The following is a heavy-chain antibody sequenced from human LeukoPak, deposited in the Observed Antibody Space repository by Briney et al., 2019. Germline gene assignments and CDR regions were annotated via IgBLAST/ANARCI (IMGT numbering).Heavy chain of an antibody. CDR1: GGSISSGGYY. D-gene: IGHD6-13*01. Sequence: ASQTLSLTCTVPGGSISSGGYYWSWIRQHPGKGLEWIGYIYYSGSTYYNPSLKSRVTISVDTSKNQFSLKLSSVTAADTAVYYCARGWTAAGNNWFDPWGQGTLVTVSS. V-gene: IGHV4-31*03. CDR2: IYYSGST. J-gene: IGHJ5*02. CDR3: ARGWTAAGNNWFDP.